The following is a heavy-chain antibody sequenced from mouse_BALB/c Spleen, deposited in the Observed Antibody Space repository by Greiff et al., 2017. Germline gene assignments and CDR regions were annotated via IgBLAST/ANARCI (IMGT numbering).Heavy chain of an antibody. D-gene: IGHD2-14*01. Sequence: LVESGPGLVKPSQSLSLTCSVTGYSITSGYYWNWIRQFPGNKLEWMGYISYDGSNNYNPSLKNRISITRDTSKNQFFLKLNSVTTEDTATYYCARYRYDGYAMDYWGQGTSVTVSS. J-gene: IGHJ4*01. CDR3: ARYRYDGYAMDY. CDR2: ISYDGSN. V-gene: IGHV3-6*02. CDR1: GYSITSGYY.